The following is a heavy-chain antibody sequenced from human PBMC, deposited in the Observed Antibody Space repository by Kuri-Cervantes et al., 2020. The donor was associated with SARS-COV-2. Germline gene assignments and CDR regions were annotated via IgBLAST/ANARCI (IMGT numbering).Heavy chain of an antibody. CDR2: ISYDGSNK. J-gene: IGHJ6*02. CDR1: GFTFSSYA. CDR3: ARVWRGELYYYYGMDV. Sequence: GESLKISCAASGFTFSSYAMHWVRQAPGKGLEWVAVISYDGSNKYYADSVKGRFTISRDNSKNTLYLQMNSLRAEHTAVYYCARVWRGELYYYYGMDVWGQGTTVTVSS. D-gene: IGHD3-3*01. V-gene: IGHV3-30-3*01.